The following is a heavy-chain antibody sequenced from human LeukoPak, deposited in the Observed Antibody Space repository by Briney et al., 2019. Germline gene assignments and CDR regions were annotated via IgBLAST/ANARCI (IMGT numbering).Heavy chain of an antibody. CDR3: ARGPHHHDSSGYSPYYYYYMDV. V-gene: IGHV4-59*11. D-gene: IGHD3-22*01. J-gene: IGHJ6*03. CDR1: SGSISSHY. Sequence: KASETLSLTCTVSSGSISSHYWSWIRQPPGKGLEWIGYIYYSGSTDYNPSLKSRVTISVDTSKNQFSLKLSSVTAADTAVYYCARGPHHHDSSGYSPYYYYYMDVWGKGTTVTVSS. CDR2: IYYSGST.